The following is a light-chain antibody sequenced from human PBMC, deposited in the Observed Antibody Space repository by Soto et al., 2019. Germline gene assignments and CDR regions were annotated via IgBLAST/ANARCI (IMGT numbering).Light chain of an antibody. V-gene: IGKV4-1*01. CDR2: WAS. CDR3: QQYYSPPLT. CDR1: KNVLYSSNNKNQ. J-gene: IGKJ4*01. Sequence: DIVITQSADSLAVXLGERATINXXSSKNVLYSSNNKNQLAWYQQKPGQPPKLLIYWASTRESGVPDRFSGSGSGTDFILTISSLQAEDVAVYYCQQYYSPPLTFGGGTKVDIK.